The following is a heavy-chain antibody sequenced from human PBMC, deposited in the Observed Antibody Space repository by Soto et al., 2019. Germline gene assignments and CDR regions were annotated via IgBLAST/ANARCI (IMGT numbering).Heavy chain of an antibody. CDR1: GASISSSSYY. V-gene: IGHV4-39*01. CDR3: ARHSYHYYDSSGYWFDP. Sequence: SVTRSLTCTVTGASISSSSYYWGWIRQPPGKGLEWIGSIYYSGSTYYNPSLKSRVTISVDTSKNQFSLKLSSVTAADTAVYYCARHSYHYYDSSGYWFDPRGQGTLVTVS. J-gene: IGHJ5*02. CDR2: IYYSGST. D-gene: IGHD3-22*01.